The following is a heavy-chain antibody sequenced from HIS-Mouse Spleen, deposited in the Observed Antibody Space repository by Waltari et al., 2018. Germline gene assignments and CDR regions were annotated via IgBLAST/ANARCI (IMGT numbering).Heavy chain of an antibody. J-gene: IGHJ2*01. V-gene: IGHV4-39*07. CDR3: AREIPYSSSWYDWYFDL. D-gene: IGHD6-13*01. Sequence: QLQLQESGPGLVKPSETLSLTCTVSGGSISSSSYYWGWIRQPPGKGLEWIGSIYYSGTTYYNPSLQSRVTISVETSKNQFSLKLSSVTAADTAVYYCAREIPYSSSWYDWYFDLWGRGTLVTVSS. CDR1: GGSISSSSYY. CDR2: IYYSGTT.